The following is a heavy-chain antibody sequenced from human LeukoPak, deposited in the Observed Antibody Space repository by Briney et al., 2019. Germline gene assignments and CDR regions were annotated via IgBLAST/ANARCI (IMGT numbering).Heavy chain of an antibody. CDR2: IKHDESEK. J-gene: IGHJ4*02. CDR1: GFTFSSYW. Sequence: PGGSLRLSCEASGFTFSSYWMNWVRQAPGKGLEWVANIKHDESEKNYLDSVKGRFTISRDNAQNSLYLQMNGLRVEDTAVYYCTRRLDDWGQGTLVTVSS. V-gene: IGHV3-7*01. D-gene: IGHD3-16*01. CDR3: TRRLDD.